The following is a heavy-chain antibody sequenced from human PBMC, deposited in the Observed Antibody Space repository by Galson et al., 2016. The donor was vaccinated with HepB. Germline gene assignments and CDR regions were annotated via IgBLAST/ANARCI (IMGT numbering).Heavy chain of an antibody. Sequence: SLRLSCAVSGFTYGIHWVRQAPGKGLEWVAAISNDESRKDYADSVKGRFIISRDTPKNTLYLQVNSLRSEDTAVYYCASDMNNFDFLGGPFDYWGQGTLVTVSS. CDR2: ISNDESRK. V-gene: IGHV3-30*04. J-gene: IGHJ4*02. D-gene: IGHD3-3*01. CDR1: GFTYG. CDR3: ASDMNNFDFLGGPFDY.